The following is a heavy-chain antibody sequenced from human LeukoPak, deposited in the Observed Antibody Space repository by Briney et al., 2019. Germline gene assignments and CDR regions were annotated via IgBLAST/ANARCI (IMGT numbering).Heavy chain of an antibody. D-gene: IGHD3-22*01. V-gene: IGHV5-51*01. CDR3: ARVLYDSSGYYEVDAFDI. CDR1: GYSFTNYW. CDR2: IYPGDSNT. J-gene: IGHJ3*02. Sequence: GESLKISCKGSGYSFTNYWIGWVRQMPGKGLEWMGIIYPGDSNTTYSPSFQGQVTISADRSITTAYLQWSSLKASDTAMYYCARVLYDSSGYYEVDAFDIWGQGTMVTVSS.